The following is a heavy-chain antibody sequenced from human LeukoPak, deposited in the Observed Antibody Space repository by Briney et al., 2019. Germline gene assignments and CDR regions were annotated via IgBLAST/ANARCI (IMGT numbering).Heavy chain of an antibody. Sequence: ASVKVSCKASGYTFTGYYMHWVRQAPGQGLEWVGWINPKNGGSNYAQKFQGRVTMTRDTSISTAYMELSRLRSDDTAVYYCAKWARMAQYEYYYGSGSPPNWFDPWGQGTLVTVSS. CDR1: GYTFTGYY. J-gene: IGHJ5*01. CDR2: INPKNGGS. CDR3: AKWARMAQYEYYYGSGSPPNWFDP. D-gene: IGHD3-10*01. V-gene: IGHV1-2*02.